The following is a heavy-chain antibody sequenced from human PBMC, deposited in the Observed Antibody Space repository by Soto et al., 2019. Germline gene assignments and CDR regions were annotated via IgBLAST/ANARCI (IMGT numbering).Heavy chain of an antibody. CDR1: GYTFTSYG. CDR2: ISAYNGNT. CDR3: ARDRMSPHDYGDYGGAFDI. D-gene: IGHD4-17*01. J-gene: IGHJ3*02. Sequence: ASVKVSCKASGYTFTSYGISWVRQAPGQGLEWMGWISAYNGNTNYAQKLQGRVTMTTDTSTSTAYMELRSLRSDDTAVYYCARDRMSPHDYGDYGGAFDIWGQGTMVTVSS. V-gene: IGHV1-18*01.